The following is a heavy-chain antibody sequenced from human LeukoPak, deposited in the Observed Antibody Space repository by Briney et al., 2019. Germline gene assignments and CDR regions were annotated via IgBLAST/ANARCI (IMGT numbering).Heavy chain of an antibody. CDR1: GFTVSSNY. J-gene: IGHJ1*01. Sequence: GGSLRLSCAASGFTVSSNYMSWVRQAPGKGLEWVSVIYSGGSTYYADSVKGRFTISRDNSKNTLYLQMNSLRAKDTAVYYCAKSLGFGYFQHWGQGTLVTVSS. CDR3: AKSLGFGYFQH. D-gene: IGHD3-16*01. V-gene: IGHV3-53*01. CDR2: IYSGGST.